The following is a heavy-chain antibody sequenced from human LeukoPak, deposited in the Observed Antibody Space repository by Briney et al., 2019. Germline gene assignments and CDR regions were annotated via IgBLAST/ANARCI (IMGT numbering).Heavy chain of an antibody. J-gene: IGHJ4*02. V-gene: IGHV1-2*02. D-gene: IGHD2-21*01. CDR3: ARGIVVAQTAFAY. CDR1: VYTFTGDY. Sequence: ASVKVSCKASVYTFTGDYMHCVRQAPGQGLEWMGWINPNIGGTNYAQKFQGRVTMTRDTSISPAYMELSRLRSDDTAVYYCARGIVVAQTAFAYWGQGTLVTVSS. CDR2: INPNIGGT.